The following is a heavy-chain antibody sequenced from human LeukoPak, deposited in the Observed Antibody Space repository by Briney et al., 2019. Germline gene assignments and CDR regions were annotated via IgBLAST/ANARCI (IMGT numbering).Heavy chain of an antibody. Sequence: SETLSLTCTVSGGSISGYYWSWIRQPPGKGLEWIGYVYYSGSTNYNPSLKSRATISREMSKNQFSLNLNSVTAADTAVYYCARQGQFAFFDYWGQGTLVTVSS. CDR1: GGSISGYY. J-gene: IGHJ4*02. CDR2: VYYSGST. D-gene: IGHD3-10*01. CDR3: ARQGQFAFFDY. V-gene: IGHV4-59*08.